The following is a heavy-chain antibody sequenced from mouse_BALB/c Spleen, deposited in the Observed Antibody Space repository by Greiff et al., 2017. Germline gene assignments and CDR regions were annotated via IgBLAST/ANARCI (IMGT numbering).Heavy chain of an antibody. J-gene: IGHJ3*01. D-gene: IGHD1-1*01. CDR3: ERHTTVVATPFAD. V-gene: IGHV5-15*02. CDR2: ISNLAYSI. CDR1: GFTFSDYG. Sequence: EVQLVESGGGLVQPGGSRKLSCAASGFTFSDYGMAWVRQAPGKGPEWVAFISNLAYSIYYPDTVKGRFTISRDNAKNTLYLQMSSLKSEDTAMYYCERHTTVVATPFADWGQGTLVTVSA.